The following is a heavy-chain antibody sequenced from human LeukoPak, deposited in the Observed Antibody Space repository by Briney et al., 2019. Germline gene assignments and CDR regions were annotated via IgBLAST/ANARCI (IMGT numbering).Heavy chain of an antibody. CDR2: IYTSGST. V-gene: IGHV4-4*07. Sequence: PSETLSLTCTVSGGSMTSYYWSWIRQPAGKGLEWIGRIYTSGSTNYNPSLKSRVTMSVDTSKNQFSLELRSVTAADTALYYCARVLAGPSGYMDVWGKGTTVTVSS. D-gene: IGHD3-10*01. CDR3: ARVLAGPSGYMDV. J-gene: IGHJ6*03. CDR1: GGSMTSYY.